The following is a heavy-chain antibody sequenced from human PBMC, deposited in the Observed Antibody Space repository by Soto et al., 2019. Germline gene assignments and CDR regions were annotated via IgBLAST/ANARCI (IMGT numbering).Heavy chain of an antibody. D-gene: IGHD3-3*01. V-gene: IGHV1-2*04. CDR3: ASDLRDFCSSPHPSYYYGMDV. CDR2: INPNSGGT. Sequence: ASVKVSCKASGYTFTGYYMHWVRQAPGQGLEWMGWINPNSGGTNYAQKFQGWVTMTRDTSISTAYMELSRLRSDDTAVYYCASDLRDFCSSPHPSYYYGMDVWGQGTTVTVSS. CDR1: GYTFTGYY. J-gene: IGHJ6*02.